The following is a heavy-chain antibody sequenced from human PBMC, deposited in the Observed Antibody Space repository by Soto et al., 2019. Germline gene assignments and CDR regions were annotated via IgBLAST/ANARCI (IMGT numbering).Heavy chain of an antibody. D-gene: IGHD6-19*01. J-gene: IGHJ4*02. CDR3: AKLRGSGWYFHY. CDR1: GFTFSDFA. CDR2: ISGSGGTI. V-gene: IGHV3-23*01. Sequence: EVQVLESGGGLVQPGGSLRLSCVASGFTFSDFAMSWVRQAPGKGLEWVSSISGSGGTIYYADSVKGRFTISRDNSNNTLYLQMHSLRADDTAVYFCAKLRGSGWYFHYWGQGTLDAVSS.